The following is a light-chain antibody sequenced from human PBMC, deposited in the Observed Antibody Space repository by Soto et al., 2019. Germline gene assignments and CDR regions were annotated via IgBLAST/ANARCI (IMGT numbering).Light chain of an antibody. CDR2: GNS. V-gene: IGLV1-40*01. CDR1: GSNIGAGYD. J-gene: IGLJ1*01. CDR3: QSYDSSLSGNYV. Sequence: QSVLTQPPSVSGSPGQRVTISCTGRGSNIGAGYDVHWYQQLPGTAPKLLIYGNSNRPSGVPDRFSGSKSGTSASLAITGLQAEDEADYYCQSYDSSLSGNYVFGTGTKVTVL.